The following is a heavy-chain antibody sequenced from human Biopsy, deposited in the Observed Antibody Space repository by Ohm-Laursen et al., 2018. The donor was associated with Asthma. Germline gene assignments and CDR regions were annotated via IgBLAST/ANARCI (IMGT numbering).Heavy chain of an antibody. J-gene: IGHJ6*02. Sequence: SVKVSCKASGGTFGNYAISWARQAPGLGLEWMGGISPVFGSPKIPQKFQGRVTISADIFTKTAYLEVSSLRSDDTAVYYCASPSSSREILYYYYNMDIWGQGTTVTV. CDR3: ASPSSSREILYYYYNMDI. D-gene: IGHD6-13*01. CDR1: GGTFGNYA. V-gene: IGHV1-69*06. CDR2: ISPVFGSP.